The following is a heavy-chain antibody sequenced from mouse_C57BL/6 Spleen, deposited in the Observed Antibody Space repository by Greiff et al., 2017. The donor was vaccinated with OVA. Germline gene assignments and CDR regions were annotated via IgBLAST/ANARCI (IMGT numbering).Heavy chain of an antibody. V-gene: IGHV1-81*01. CDR3: AKASDSSDYAMDY. Sequence: QVQLQQSGAELARPGASVKLSCKASGYTFTSYGISWVKQRTGQGLEWIGEIYPRSGNTYYNEKFKGKATLTADKSSSTAYMELRSLTSEDSAVYFGAKASDSSDYAMDYWGQGTSVTVSS. D-gene: IGHD3-2*02. CDR1: GYTFTSYG. J-gene: IGHJ4*01. CDR2: IYPRSGNT.